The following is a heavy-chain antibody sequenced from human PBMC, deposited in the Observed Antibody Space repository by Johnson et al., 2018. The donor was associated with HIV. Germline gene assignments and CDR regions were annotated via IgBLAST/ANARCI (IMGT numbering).Heavy chain of an antibody. CDR1: GFTFSREN. CDR2: ISYDGSNK. Sequence: QVQLVESGEAVVQPGMSLRLSYAASGFTFSRENMHWVRQAPDKGLHWVAVISYDGSNKYYADSVKGRFPISRDNSKNTLYLQMNSLRAEDTAVYYCAKDRFSGYAFSGALDIWGQGTMVTVSS. D-gene: IGHD5-12*01. J-gene: IGHJ3*02. CDR3: AKDRFSGYAFSGALDI. V-gene: IGHV3-30*18.